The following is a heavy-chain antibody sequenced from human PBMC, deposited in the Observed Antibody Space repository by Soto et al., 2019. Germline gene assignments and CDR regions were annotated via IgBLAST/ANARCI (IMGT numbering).Heavy chain of an antibody. J-gene: IGHJ4*02. CDR2: ISYDGSNK. CDR1: GFTFSSYG. Sequence: QVQLVESGGGVVQPGRSLRLSCAASGFTFSSYGMHWVRQAPGKGLEWVAVISYDGSNKYYADSVKGRFTISRDNSKNTLYLQINSLRAEDTAVYYCAKDPVSAAMRGGFDYWGQGTLVTVSS. V-gene: IGHV3-30*18. CDR3: AKDPVSAAMRGGFDY. D-gene: IGHD2-2*01.